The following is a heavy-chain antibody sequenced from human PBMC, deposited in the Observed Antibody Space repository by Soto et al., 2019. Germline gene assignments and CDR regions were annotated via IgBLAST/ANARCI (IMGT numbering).Heavy chain of an antibody. CDR3: AHRILRTVFGLVTTTAIYFDF. CDR2: IYWDDDK. D-gene: IGHD3-3*01. J-gene: IGHJ4*02. CDR1: GFSLTTSGVG. Sequence: QITLNESGPTVVKPAETLTLTCTFSGFSLTTSGVGVGWIRQSPGKAPEWLALIYWDDDKRYSASLKSRLTITKDTSKDQGVLEIASVDPADTATYYCAHRILRTVFGLVTTTAIYFDFWGQGTPVVVSS. V-gene: IGHV2-5*02.